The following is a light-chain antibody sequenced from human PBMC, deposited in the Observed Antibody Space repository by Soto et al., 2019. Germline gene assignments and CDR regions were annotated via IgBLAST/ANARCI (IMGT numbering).Light chain of an antibody. CDR2: EVS. V-gene: IGLV2-8*01. CDR1: SSDVGAYNY. Sequence: QSALTQPPSASGSPGQSVTISCTGTSSDVGAYNYVSWYQQYPGKAPKLIIYEVSKRPSGVPDGFSGSKSGKTASLTVSGLQPEDEVDYYCTSYAGSSIWVFGGGTKLTVL. CDR3: TSYAGSSIWV. J-gene: IGLJ3*02.